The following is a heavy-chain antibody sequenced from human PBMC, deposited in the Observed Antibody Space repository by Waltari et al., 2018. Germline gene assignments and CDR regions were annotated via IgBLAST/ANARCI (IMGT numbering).Heavy chain of an antibody. CDR1: GGSISSYY. Sequence: QVQLQESGPGLVKPSETLSLTCTVSGGSISSYYWSWIRQPPGQGLEWIGYIYYSGSTNYNPSLKSRVTISVDTSKNQFSLKLSSVTAADTAVYYCARTGGEDDYVWGSYRYTAIFDYWGQGTLVTVSS. D-gene: IGHD3-16*02. V-gene: IGHV4-59*01. CDR3: ARTGGEDDYVWGSYRYTAIFDY. CDR2: IYYSGST. J-gene: IGHJ4*02.